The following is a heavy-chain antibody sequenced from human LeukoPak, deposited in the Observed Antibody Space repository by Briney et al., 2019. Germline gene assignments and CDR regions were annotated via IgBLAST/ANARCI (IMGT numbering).Heavy chain of an antibody. CDR2: INPNSGGT. V-gene: IGHV1-2*02. CDR3: AAPPWFGERYYHHGMDV. J-gene: IGHJ6*02. CDR1: GYTFTGYY. D-gene: IGHD3-10*01. Sequence: GASVKVSCKASGYTFTGYYMHWVRQAPGQGLEWMGWINPNSGGTNYAQKFQGRVTMTRDTSISTAYMELSRLRSDDTAVYYCAAPPWFGERYYHHGMDVWGQGTTVTVSS.